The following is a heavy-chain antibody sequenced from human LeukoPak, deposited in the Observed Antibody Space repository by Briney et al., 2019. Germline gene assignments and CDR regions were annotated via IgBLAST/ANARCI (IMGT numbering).Heavy chain of an antibody. V-gene: IGHV4-59*01. CDR3: ARACGTMVRGVIMGFDY. Sequence: PSETLSLTCTVSGGSISSYYWSWIRQPPGKGLEWIGYIYYSGSTNYNPSLKSRVTISVDTSKNQFSLKLSSVTAADTAVYYCARACGTMVRGVIMGFDYWGQGTLVTVSS. D-gene: IGHD3-10*01. CDR2: IYYSGST. CDR1: GGSISSYY. J-gene: IGHJ4*02.